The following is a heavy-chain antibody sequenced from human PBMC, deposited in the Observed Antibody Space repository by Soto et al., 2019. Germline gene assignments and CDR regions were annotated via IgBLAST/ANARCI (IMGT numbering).Heavy chain of an antibody. D-gene: IGHD3-22*01. V-gene: IGHV3-43D*03. Sequence: VQLVESGGGEIQTGGSLRLSCAAAGFDFDDFAMHWVRQPPGKGLEWVSLTNSDGTDSYYMDSVRGRFTISRDNGKNSLYLQMDRLRPEDTALYFCAKALYYYDSSPPDHWGQGTLVSVSS. CDR1: GFDFDDFA. CDR3: AKALYYYDSSPPDH. J-gene: IGHJ4*02. CDR2: TNSDGTDS.